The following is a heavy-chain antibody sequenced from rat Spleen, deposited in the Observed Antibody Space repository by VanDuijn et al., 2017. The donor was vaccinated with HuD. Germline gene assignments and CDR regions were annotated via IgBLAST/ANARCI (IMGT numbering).Heavy chain of an antibody. V-gene: IGHV5-31*01. CDR3: TGPFDY. CDR1: GFTFNKYW. CDR2: ITNAAGST. Sequence: EVQLVESGGGLVQPGKSLKISCVASGFTFNKYWMTWIRQAPGKGLEWVASITNAAGSTYYPDSVQGRFTIFRDYAKTTLYLQMNSLRSEDTATYYCTGPFDYWGQGVMVTVSS. J-gene: IGHJ2*01.